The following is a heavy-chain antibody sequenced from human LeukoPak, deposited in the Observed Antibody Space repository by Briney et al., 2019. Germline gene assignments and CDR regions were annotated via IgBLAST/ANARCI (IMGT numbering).Heavy chain of an antibody. CDR3: ARAAHYDSSGYYRPDY. Sequence: PGGSLRLSCAASGFTFSSHEMNWVRQAPGKGLEWVSYTSSSGSAKYYADSVKGRFSISRDNAKNSLDLQMNSLRAEDTAVYYCARAAHYDSSGYYRPDYWGQGTLVTVSS. CDR1: GFTFSSHE. J-gene: IGHJ4*02. D-gene: IGHD3-22*01. CDR2: TSSSGSAK. V-gene: IGHV3-48*03.